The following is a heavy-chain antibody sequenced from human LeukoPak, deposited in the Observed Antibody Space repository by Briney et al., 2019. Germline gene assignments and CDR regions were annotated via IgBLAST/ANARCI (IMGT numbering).Heavy chain of an antibody. CDR3: AKDTSEVVVPAATNYYYYYMDV. CDR1: GFTFSNYD. V-gene: IGHV3-30*02. D-gene: IGHD2-2*01. CDR2: IRYDGSNK. Sequence: GGSLRLSCAASGFTFSNYDMHWVRQTPGKGLEWVAFIRYDGSNKYYADSVKGRFTVSRDNSKNTLYLQMNSLRAEDTAVYYCAKDTSEVVVPAATNYYYYYMDVWGKGTTVTVSS. J-gene: IGHJ6*03.